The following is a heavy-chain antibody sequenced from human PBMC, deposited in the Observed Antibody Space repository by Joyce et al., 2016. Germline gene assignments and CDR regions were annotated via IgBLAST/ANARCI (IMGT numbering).Heavy chain of an antibody. J-gene: IGHJ4*02. V-gene: IGHV1-2*06. CDR2: INPKSGDT. Sequence: QVQVVQSGAEVKKPGASVKVSCRASGYPFTDYPIHWVRQAPGQGLECMGRINPKSGDTNYDQNFQGRVTMTRDTSINTAYMELSSLRSDDTAVYYCARGDLLDWGQGTLVTVSS. CDR3: ARGDLLD. D-gene: IGHD2-8*02. CDR1: GYPFTDYP.